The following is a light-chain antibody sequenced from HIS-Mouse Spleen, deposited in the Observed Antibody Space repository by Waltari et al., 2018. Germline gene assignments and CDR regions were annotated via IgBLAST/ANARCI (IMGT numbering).Light chain of an antibody. Sequence: DIVMTQSPLSLPVTPGEPASIPCRSSKRLLHSNGYNYLDWYLQKPGQSPQLLIYLGSNRASGVPDRFSGSGSGTDFTLKISRVEAEDVGVYYCMQALQTPFTFGPGTKVDIK. CDR1: KRLLHSNGYNY. CDR3: MQALQTPFT. V-gene: IGKV2-28*01. J-gene: IGKJ3*01. CDR2: LGS.